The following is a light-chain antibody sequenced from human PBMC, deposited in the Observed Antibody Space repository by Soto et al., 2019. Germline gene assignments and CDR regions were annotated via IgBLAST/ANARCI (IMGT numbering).Light chain of an antibody. CDR1: TSNIGSNT. Sequence: QSVLTQPPSASGTPGQRLTIPCSESTSNIGSNTVNWYQQLPGTAPKLLIYSNNQRPSGVPDRFSGSKSGTSASLAISGLQSEDEADYYCAAWDDSLNVLFGTGTKVTVL. V-gene: IGLV1-44*01. CDR3: AAWDDSLNVL. J-gene: IGLJ1*01. CDR2: SNN.